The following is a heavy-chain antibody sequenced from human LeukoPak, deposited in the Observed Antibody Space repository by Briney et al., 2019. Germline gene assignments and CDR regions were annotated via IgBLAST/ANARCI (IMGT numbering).Heavy chain of an antibody. J-gene: IGHJ5*02. D-gene: IGHD5/OR15-5a*01. CDR3: ARVSTWFDP. CDR2: INHSGST. V-gene: IGHV4-34*01. CDR1: GGSFSGYY. Sequence: PSETLSLTCAVYGGSFSGYYWSWIRQPPGQGLEWIGEINHSGSTNYNPSLKSRATISVDTSKNQFSLKLSSVTAADTAVYYCARVSTWFDPWGQGTLVTVSS.